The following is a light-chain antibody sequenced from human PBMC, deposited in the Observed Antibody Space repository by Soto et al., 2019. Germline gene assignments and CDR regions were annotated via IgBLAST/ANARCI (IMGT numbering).Light chain of an antibody. CDR3: QQYGASPFT. J-gene: IGKJ3*01. V-gene: IGKV3-20*01. CDR2: GAS. Sequence: EIVLTQSPGTLSLSPGERATLSCRASQSVSNNFLAWYQQKPGQAPRLVIFGASRRATGIPDRFSGRGSGTDFTLTISRLEREDFAVYYCQQYGASPFTFGPGTKVDIK. CDR1: QSVSNNF.